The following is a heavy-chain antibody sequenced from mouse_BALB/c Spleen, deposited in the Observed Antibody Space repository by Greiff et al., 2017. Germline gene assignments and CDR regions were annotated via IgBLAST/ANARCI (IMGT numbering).Heavy chain of an antibody. CDR2: IWSGGST. J-gene: IGHJ3*01. V-gene: IGHV2-2*02. CDR1: GFSLTSYG. D-gene: IGHD1-1*01. CDR3: ASYYYGSRGLAY. Sequence: QVQLQQSGPGLVQPSQSLSITCAVSGFSLTSYGVHWVRQSPGKGLEWLGVIWSGGSTDYNAAFISRLSISKDNSKSQVFFKMNSLQANDTAIYYCASYYYGSRGLAYWGQGTLVTVSA.